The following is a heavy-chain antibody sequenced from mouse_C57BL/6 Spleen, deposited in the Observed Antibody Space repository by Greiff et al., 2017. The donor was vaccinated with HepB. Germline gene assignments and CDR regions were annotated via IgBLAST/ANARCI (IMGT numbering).Heavy chain of an antibody. CDR1: GYTFTDYY. CDR2: INPYNGGT. Sequence: VQLQQSGPVLVKPGASVKMSCKASGYTFTDYYMNWVKQSHGKSLEWIGVINPYNGGTSYNQKFKGKATLTVDKSSSTAYMELNSLTSEDSAVYYCARCLYGNYVFYAMDYWGQGTSVTVSS. J-gene: IGHJ4*01. D-gene: IGHD2-1*01. CDR3: ARCLYGNYVFYAMDY. V-gene: IGHV1-19*01.